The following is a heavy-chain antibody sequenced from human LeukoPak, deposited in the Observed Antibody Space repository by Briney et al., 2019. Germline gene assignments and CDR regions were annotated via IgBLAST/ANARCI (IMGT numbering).Heavy chain of an antibody. V-gene: IGHV3-7*01. CDR2: INQDGSAK. D-gene: IGHD3-10*01. J-gene: IGHJ6*02. CDR3: GASMDV. Sequence: GGSLRLSCAASGFTFSSYWMSWVRQAPGKGLEWVANINQDGSAKYYVDSVKGRFTISRDNAKNSLELQMNSLRAEDTAVYYCGASMDVWGQGTTVTVSS. CDR1: GFTFSSYW.